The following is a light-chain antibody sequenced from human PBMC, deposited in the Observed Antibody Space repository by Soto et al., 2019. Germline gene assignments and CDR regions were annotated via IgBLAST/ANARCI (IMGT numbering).Light chain of an antibody. J-gene: IGLJ2*01. V-gene: IGLV2-14*01. Sequence: QSVLTQPASVSGSPGQSITISCTGTSSDVGGYNYVSWYQQHPGKAPKLMIYDVSNRPSGVSNRFSGSKSGNTASLTISGLQAEDAADDYCSSYTSSSTRGFGGGTKVTVL. CDR2: DVS. CDR3: SSYTSSSTRG. CDR1: SSDVGGYNY.